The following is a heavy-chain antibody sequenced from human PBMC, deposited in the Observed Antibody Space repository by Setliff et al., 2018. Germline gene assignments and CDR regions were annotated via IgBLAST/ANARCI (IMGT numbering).Heavy chain of an antibody. V-gene: IGHV4-34*01. CDR1: GGSFSGYY. D-gene: IGHD6-13*01. CDR3: ARGGRISYRPSSSWYILDY. CDR2: INHSGST. Sequence: PSETLSLTFAVYGGSFSGYYWSWIRQPPGKGLEWIGEINHSGSTNYDPSLKSRVTISVDTSKNQFSLKLSSVTAADTAVYYCARGGRISYRPSSSWYILDYWGQGTLVTVSS. J-gene: IGHJ4*02.